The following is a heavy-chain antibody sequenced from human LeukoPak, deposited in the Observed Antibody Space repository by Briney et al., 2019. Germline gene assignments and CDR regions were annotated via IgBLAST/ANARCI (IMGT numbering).Heavy chain of an antibody. J-gene: IGHJ4*02. CDR1: GYSISSGYY. CDR2: IYHSGST. Sequence: PSETLSLTCTVSGYSISSGYYWGWIRQPPGKGLEWIGSIYHSGSTYYNPSLKSRVTISVDTSKSEFSLTLTSVTAADTAVYYCARRNSGQRGSYGRLGYWGQGTLVTVSS. D-gene: IGHD6-19*01. CDR3: ARRNSGQRGSYGRLGY. V-gene: IGHV4-38-2*02.